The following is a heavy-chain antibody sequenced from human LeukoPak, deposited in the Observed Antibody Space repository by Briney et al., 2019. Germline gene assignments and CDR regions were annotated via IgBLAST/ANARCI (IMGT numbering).Heavy chain of an antibody. CDR3: ARDLGYSSREQGV. D-gene: IGHD6-13*01. CDR1: GGSISSGGYY. CDR2: IYHSGST. Sequence: SQTLSLTCTVSGGSISSGGYYWSWIRQPPGKGLEWIGSIYHSGSTYYNPSLKSRVTISVDTSKNQFSLKLTSVIAADTAVYYCARDLGYSSREQGVWGQGTTVTVSS. V-gene: IGHV4-39*07. J-gene: IGHJ6*02.